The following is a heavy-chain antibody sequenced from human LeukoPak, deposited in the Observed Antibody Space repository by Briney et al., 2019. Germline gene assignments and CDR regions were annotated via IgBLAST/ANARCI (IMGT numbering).Heavy chain of an antibody. J-gene: IGHJ4*02. CDR1: SGPINNYY. D-gene: IGHD4-17*01. CDR2: VHYSGRT. Sequence: PSETLSLTCSVSSGPINNYYWSWIRHPPEQGLEWIGYVHYSGRTNYNPSLKSRVTISVDTSKNQFSLKLNSVTAADTAMYYCAREKHYCDHFVYWGQGTLVTVSS. V-gene: IGHV4-59*01. CDR3: AREKHYCDHFVY.